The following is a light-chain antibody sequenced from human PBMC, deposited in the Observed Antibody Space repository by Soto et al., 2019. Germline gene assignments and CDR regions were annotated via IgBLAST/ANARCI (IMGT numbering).Light chain of an antibody. CDR1: PSVSTD. Sequence: ERVVTQSPDILSVCPGERATLSCRASPSVSTDLAGYPQRPGQAPRLLIYGESTRSTGIPARFSGSGSGTEFTLTISSLQSEDFAVYYCQQYKTWPPITFGHGTRLQIK. J-gene: IGKJ5*01. CDR2: GES. V-gene: IGKV3-15*01. CDR3: QQYKTWPPIT.